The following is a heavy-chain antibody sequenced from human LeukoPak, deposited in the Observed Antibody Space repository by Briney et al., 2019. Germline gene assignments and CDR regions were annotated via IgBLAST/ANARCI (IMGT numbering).Heavy chain of an antibody. D-gene: IGHD5-12*01. J-gene: IGHJ4*02. V-gene: IGHV1-2*02. CDR2: INPNSGGT. CDR3: ARDRYSGYDGEFDY. CDR1: GYTFTGYY. Sequence: GASVKVSCKASGYTFTGYYMHWVRQAPGQGLEWMGWINPNSGGTNYAQKFQGRVTMTRDTSIRTDYMEMSRLRSDETAVYYCARDRYSGYDGEFDYWGQGTLVTVSS.